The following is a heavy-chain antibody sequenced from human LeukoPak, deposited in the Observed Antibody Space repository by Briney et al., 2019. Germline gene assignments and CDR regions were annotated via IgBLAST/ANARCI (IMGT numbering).Heavy chain of an antibody. CDR1: GFTFSTYT. CDR3: ARVLDSVTWGPFDI. D-gene: IGHD2-2*03. V-gene: IGHV3-23*01. CDR2: INSGGGT. J-gene: IGHJ3*02. Sequence: GGSLRLSCAASGFTFSTYTVSCVRQAPGKGLELLSAINSGGGTSSADSVKGRFTIARDNSESTLYLQMSSLRSEDTAVYYCARVLDSVTWGPFDIWGQGTVVTVCS.